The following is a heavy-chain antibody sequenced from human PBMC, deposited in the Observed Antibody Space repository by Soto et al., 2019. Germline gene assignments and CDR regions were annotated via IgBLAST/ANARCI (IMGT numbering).Heavy chain of an antibody. CDR2: ISWNSGTI. CDR1: GFPFDDSA. D-gene: IGHD3-10*01. Sequence: EVQLVESGGGLVQPGRSLRLSCATSGFPFDDSAMHWVRQAPGKGLEWVSGISWNSGTIGYADSVKGRFTISRDNGKNSLYLQMSSLRVEDTALYYCAKDIGPHYYGSGSYFDYWGQGTLVTVSS. CDR3: AKDIGPHYYGSGSYFDY. J-gene: IGHJ4*02. V-gene: IGHV3-9*01.